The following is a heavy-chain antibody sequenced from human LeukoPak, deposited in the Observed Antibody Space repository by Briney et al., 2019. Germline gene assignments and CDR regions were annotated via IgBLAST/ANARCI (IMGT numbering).Heavy chain of an antibody. Sequence: SETLSLTRTVSGGSISSYYWSWIRQPAGKGLEWIGRIYTSGSTNYNPSLKSRVTMSVDTSKNQFSLKLSSVTAADTAVYYCARDNLRGSGYSSSWYVVGYYFDYWGQGTLVTVSS. CDR2: IYTSGST. J-gene: IGHJ4*02. CDR3: ARDNLRGSGYSSSWYVVGYYFDY. V-gene: IGHV4-4*07. D-gene: IGHD6-13*01. CDR1: GGSISSYY.